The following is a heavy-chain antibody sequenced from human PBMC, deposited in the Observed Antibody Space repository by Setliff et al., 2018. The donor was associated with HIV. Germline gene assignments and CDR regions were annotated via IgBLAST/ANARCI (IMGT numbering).Heavy chain of an antibody. Sequence: ASVKVSCKTSGGTLSNYVITGVRQAPGQGLEWMGMIIPMYNIPAYAQKFQGRVTFTADESKSTAYMELSSLSSEDMAVYYCARDQTGVAAAAFGGGSAWSDEGFDIWGQGTMVTVSS. D-gene: IGHD6-13*01. CDR2: IIPMYNIP. CDR1: GGTLSNYV. V-gene: IGHV1-69*13. J-gene: IGHJ3*02. CDR3: ARDQTGVAAAAFGGGSAWSDEGFDI.